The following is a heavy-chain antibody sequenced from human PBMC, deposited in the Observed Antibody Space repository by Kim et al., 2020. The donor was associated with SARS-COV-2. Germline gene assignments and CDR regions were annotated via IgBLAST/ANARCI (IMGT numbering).Heavy chain of an antibody. V-gene: IGHV3-30-3*01. CDR3: ARDEVPARSVTYPSPSDY. Sequence: GGSLRLSCAASGFTFSSYAMHWVRQAPGKGLEWVAVISYDGSNKYYADSVKGRFTISRDNSKNTLYLQMNSLRAEDTAVYYCARDEVPARSVTYPSPSDYWGQGTLVTVSS. CDR2: ISYDGSNK. J-gene: IGHJ4*02. D-gene: IGHD2-2*01. CDR1: GFTFSSYA.